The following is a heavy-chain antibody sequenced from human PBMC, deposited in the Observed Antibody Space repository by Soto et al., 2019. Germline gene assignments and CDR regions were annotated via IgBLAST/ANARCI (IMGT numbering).Heavy chain of an antibody. D-gene: IGHD2-15*01. J-gene: IGHJ4*02. CDR1: GFTFSDYY. Sequence: QVQLVESGGGLVKPGGSLRLSCAASGFTFSDYYMSWIRQAPGKGLEGVSYISSSSSYTNYADSVKGRFTISRDNAKNSLYLQMNSLRAEDTAVYYCARVKGSGRREKFDYWGQGTLVTVSS. CDR3: ARVKGSGRREKFDY. V-gene: IGHV3-11*06. CDR2: ISSSSSYT.